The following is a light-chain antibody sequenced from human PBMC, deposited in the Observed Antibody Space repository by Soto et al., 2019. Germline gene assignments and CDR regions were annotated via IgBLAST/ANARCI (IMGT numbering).Light chain of an antibody. CDR1: QSVSSSY. CDR2: GAS. J-gene: IGKJ1*01. V-gene: IGKV3-20*01. CDR3: QQYGSSPWT. Sequence: EIVLTQSPGTLSLSPGERATLSCRASQSVSSSYLAWYQQKPGQAPRPLIYGASSRAIGIPDRFSGSGSGTDFTLTISRLEPEDFAADYCQQYGSSPWTFGQGTKVEIK.